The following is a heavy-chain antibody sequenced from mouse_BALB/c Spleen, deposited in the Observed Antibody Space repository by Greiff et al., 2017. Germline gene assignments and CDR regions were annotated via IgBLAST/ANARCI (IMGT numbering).Heavy chain of an antibody. CDR2: ISSGGST. Sequence: EVHLVESGGGLVKPGGSLKLSCAASGFTFSSYAMSWVLQTPEKRLEWVASISSGGSTYYPDSVKGRFTISRDNARNILYLQMSSLRSEDTAMYYCARGGRYDYDEGTFAYWGQGTLVTVSA. CDR3: ARGGRYDYDEGTFAY. V-gene: IGHV5-6-5*01. D-gene: IGHD2-4*01. J-gene: IGHJ3*01. CDR1: GFTFSSYA.